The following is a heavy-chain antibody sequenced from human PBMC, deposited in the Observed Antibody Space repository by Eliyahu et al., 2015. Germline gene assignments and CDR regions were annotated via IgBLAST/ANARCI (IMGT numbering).Heavy chain of an antibody. CDR1: GYTFSXXY. Sequence: QVQLVQSGAEVKKPGASVKVSCXAXGYTFSXXYLHWVRQAPGQGLXWMGIINPSGGSTSYAQKFQGRVTMTRDTSTSTVYMELSSLRSEDTAVFYCAREGGYSSSFGYWGQGTLVTVSS. J-gene: IGHJ4*02. CDR2: INPSGGST. V-gene: IGHV1-46*01. D-gene: IGHD6-6*01. CDR3: AREGGYSSSFGY.